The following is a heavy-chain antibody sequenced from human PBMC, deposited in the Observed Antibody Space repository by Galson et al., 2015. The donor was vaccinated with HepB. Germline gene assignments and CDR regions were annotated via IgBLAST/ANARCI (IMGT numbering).Heavy chain of an antibody. CDR1: GFSLSTSGMC. J-gene: IGHJ4*02. D-gene: IGHD6-19*01. CDR2: IDWDDDK. CDR3: ARASSGWGGDLYYFDY. Sequence: PALVKPTQTLTLTCTFSGFSLSTSGMCVSWIRQPPGKALEWLALIDWDDDKYYSTSLKTRLTISKDTSKNQVVLTMTNMDPVDTAVYYCARASSGWGGDLYYFDYWGQGTLVTVSS. V-gene: IGHV2-70*02.